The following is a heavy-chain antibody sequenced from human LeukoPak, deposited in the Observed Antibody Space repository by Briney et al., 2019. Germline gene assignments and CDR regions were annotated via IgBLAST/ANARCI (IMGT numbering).Heavy chain of an antibody. CDR2: IESDGTKE. J-gene: IGHJ4*02. CDR3: AKEGSGWYYLDY. D-gene: IGHD6-19*01. CDR1: GFRFSSYD. Sequence: GGSLRLSCAESGFRFSSYDIHWVRQAPGKGLEWVTFIESDGTKEYYADSVKGRFTISRDNSKNTVHVQMNTLRAEDTAVYYCAKEGSGWYYLDYWGQGTVVTVSS. V-gene: IGHV3-30*02.